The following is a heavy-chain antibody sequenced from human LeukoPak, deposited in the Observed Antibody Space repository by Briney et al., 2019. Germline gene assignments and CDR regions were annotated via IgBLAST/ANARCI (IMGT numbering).Heavy chain of an antibody. CDR2: MYYTGST. J-gene: IGHJ3*02. Sequence: SETLSLTCTVSGGSINSDYWSWIRQPPGKGLEGIGYMYYTGSTNYNPSLKSRVIMSVDTSKKKFSLRLSSVTAADTAVYYCARRGYHFDSSGGSNTFNIWGQGTMVTVSS. CDR3: ARRGYHFDSSGGSNTFNI. CDR1: GGSINSDY. D-gene: IGHD3-22*01. V-gene: IGHV4-59*08.